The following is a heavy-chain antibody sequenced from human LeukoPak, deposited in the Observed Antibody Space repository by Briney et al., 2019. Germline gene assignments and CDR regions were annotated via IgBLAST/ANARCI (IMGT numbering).Heavy chain of an antibody. D-gene: IGHD2-2*01. CDR2: ISGSGGST. V-gene: IGHV3-23*01. CDR1: GDSISSYY. J-gene: IGHJ6*03. Sequence: ETLSLTCTVSGDSISSYYWSWVRQAPGKGLEWVSAISGSGGSTYYADSVKGRFTISRDNSKNTLYLQMNSLRAEDTAVYYCAKATNWGAKGQYQLPFGYYYYMDVWGKGTTVTVSS. CDR3: AKATNWGAKGQYQLPFGYYYYMDV.